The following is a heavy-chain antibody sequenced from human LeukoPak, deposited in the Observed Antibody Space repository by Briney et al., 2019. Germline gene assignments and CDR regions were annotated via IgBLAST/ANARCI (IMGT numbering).Heavy chain of an antibody. Sequence: SVKVSCKASGGTFSSYAISWVRQAPGQGLEWMGGIIPIFGTANYAQKFQGRVTITADESTSTAYMELSSLRSEDTAVYYCARDQGSGSYLGHYGGQETLVTVSS. CDR1: GGTFSSYA. CDR2: IIPIFGTA. V-gene: IGHV1-69*13. J-gene: IGHJ4*02. D-gene: IGHD1-26*01. CDR3: ARDQGSGSYLGHY.